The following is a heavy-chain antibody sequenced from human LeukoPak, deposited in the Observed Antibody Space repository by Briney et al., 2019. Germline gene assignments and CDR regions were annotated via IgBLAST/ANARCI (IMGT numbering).Heavy chain of an antibody. J-gene: IGHJ4*02. CDR2: INQSGVR. CDR3: ARRNRNYDILTGYYVSFDY. CDR1: GDSFSGYF. D-gene: IGHD3-9*01. V-gene: IGHV4-34*01. Sequence: PSETLSLTCTVSGDSFSGYFWTWIRQPPGKGLGWIGEINQSGVRTDNPSLKSRVTISVDPSKKEVSLKLTAVTAADTAVYYCARRNRNYDILTGYYVSFDYWGQGTLVTVSS.